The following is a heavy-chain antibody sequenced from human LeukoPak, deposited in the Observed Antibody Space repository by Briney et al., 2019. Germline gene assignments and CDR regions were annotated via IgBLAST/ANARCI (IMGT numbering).Heavy chain of an antibody. J-gene: IGHJ4*02. Sequence: SETLSLTCTVSGGSISSYYWSWLRQPAGKGLEWIGRIYTSGSTNYNHSLKSRVTMSVATSKNQFSLKLSSVTAADTAVYCCARDPGYYGSGSRGAFDYWGQGTLVTVSS. CDR2: IYTSGST. CDR1: GGSISSYY. D-gene: IGHD3-10*01. V-gene: IGHV4-4*07. CDR3: ARDPGYYGSGSRGAFDY.